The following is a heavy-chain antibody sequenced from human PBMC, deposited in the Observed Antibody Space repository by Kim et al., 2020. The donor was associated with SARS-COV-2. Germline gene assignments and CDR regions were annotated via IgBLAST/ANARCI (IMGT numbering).Heavy chain of an antibody. Sequence: GGSLRLSCATSGFTFSSYWMHWVHQAPGKGLVWVSRVNIDGKTINYADSVKGRFTISRDNAKNTLYLQMNSLRADDTAVYYCAREPNYYYYYAMDVWGQG. CDR2: VNIDGKTI. V-gene: IGHV3-74*01. J-gene: IGHJ6*02. CDR3: AREPNYYYYYAMDV. CDR1: GFTFSSYW.